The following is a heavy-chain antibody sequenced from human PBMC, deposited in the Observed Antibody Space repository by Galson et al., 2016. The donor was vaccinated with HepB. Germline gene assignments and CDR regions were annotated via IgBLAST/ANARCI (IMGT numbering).Heavy chain of an antibody. CDR2: IYYSWTA. D-gene: IGHD3-10*01. V-gene: IGHV4-31*02. CDR1: GFTFRSYV. Sequence: LRLSCAASGFTFRSYVMNWLRQHPGKGLEWIGYIYYSWTAFFNPSLKSRVSMSVDTSKNQFYLKMTSITAADTAVYSCARHYTGSGSYNWFDPWGQGILVTVSS. J-gene: IGHJ5*02. CDR3: ARHYTGSGSYNWFDP.